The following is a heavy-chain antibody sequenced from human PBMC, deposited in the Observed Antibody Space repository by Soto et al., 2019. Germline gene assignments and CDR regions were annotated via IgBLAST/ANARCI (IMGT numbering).Heavy chain of an antibody. CDR2: IKRKADGGTI. CDR3: ATLTGYSIDY. J-gene: IGHJ4*02. D-gene: IGHD3-9*01. Sequence: GGSLRLSCATSGFILNNAWMSWVRQATGKGLDWVGRIKRKADGGTIDYAAPVQGSFTISSDASKNTLYLQMNSLKTEATAVYFCATLTGYSIDYWGQGTLVTVSS. CDR1: GFILNNAW. V-gene: IGHV3-15*01.